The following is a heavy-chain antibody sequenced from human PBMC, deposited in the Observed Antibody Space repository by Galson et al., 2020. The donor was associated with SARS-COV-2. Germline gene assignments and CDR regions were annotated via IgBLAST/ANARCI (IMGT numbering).Heavy chain of an antibody. V-gene: IGHV1-18*01. J-gene: IGHJ3*02. Sequence: NTNYAQKLQGRVTMTTDTSTSTAYMELRSLRSDDTAVYYCARAGDIVVVPAAKRFAFDIWGQGTMVTVSS. D-gene: IGHD2-2*01. CDR3: ARAGDIVVVPAAKRFAFDI. CDR2: NT.